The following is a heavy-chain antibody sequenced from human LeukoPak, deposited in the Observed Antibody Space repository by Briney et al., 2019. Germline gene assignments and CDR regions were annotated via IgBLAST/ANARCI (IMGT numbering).Heavy chain of an antibody. V-gene: IGHV4-34*01. D-gene: IGHD3-10*01. CDR3: ARVSYHHASGRASDY. CDR1: GGSLSGYF. CDR2: TDHNGRA. J-gene: IGHJ4*02. Sequence: SETLSLTCAVYGGSLSGYFWTWIRQPPGKGLVWLGETDHNGRADYKSSLKSRLIISVDMSKNQFSLRLRSVTAADTAVYYCARVSYHHASGRASDYWGQGTLITVSS.